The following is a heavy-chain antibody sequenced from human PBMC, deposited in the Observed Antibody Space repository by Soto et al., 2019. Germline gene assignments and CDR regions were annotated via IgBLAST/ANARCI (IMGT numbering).Heavy chain of an antibody. CDR1: GVSFSTYA. CDR3: AKHAEYQLVSWFDP. CDR2: ISAGGGNT. D-gene: IGHD2-2*01. V-gene: IGHV3-23*01. Sequence: EVQLLESGGGLVQPGGSLRLYCAVSGVSFSTYAMSWVRQAPGKGLEWVSGISAGGGNTYYADSVRGRFTISSDNSKDTLYLQITSLRAEDTAFYYCAKHAEYQLVSWFDPWGQGTLVTVSS. J-gene: IGHJ5*02.